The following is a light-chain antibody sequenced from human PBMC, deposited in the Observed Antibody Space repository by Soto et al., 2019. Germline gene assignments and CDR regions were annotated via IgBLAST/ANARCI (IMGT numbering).Light chain of an antibody. Sequence: EIVITQSPPTLSVSPGERATLSCRASQSVSSYLAWYQQKPGQAPRLLIYDASNRATGIPARFSGSGSGTDLSLTISRLEPEDFAVYYCQQYGSSPWTFSQGTKVDI. CDR3: QQYGSSPWT. J-gene: IGKJ1*01. CDR2: DAS. CDR1: QSVSSY. V-gene: IGKV3-20*01.